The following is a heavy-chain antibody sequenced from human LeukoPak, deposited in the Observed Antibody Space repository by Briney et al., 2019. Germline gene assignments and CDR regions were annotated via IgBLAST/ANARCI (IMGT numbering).Heavy chain of an antibody. CDR3: ARVRTGDYVWGSYRYTSWFDP. Sequence: SETLSLTCTVSGGSISSYYWSWTRQPPGKGLEWIGYIYYSGSTNYNPSLKSRVTISVDTSKNQFSLKLSSVTAADTAVYYCARVRTGDYVWGSYRYTSWFDPWGQGTLVTVSS. CDR1: GGSISSYY. D-gene: IGHD3-16*02. CDR2: IYYSGST. V-gene: IGHV4-59*01. J-gene: IGHJ5*02.